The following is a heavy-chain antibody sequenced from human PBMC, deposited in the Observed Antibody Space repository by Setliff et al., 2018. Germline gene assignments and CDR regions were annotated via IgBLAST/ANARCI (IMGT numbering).Heavy chain of an antibody. CDR3: ARRPYDSSGYFNY. CDR1: GYIFTYYA. D-gene: IGHD3-22*01. CDR2: INAGNGNT. J-gene: IGHJ4*02. Sequence: ASVKVSCKASGYIFTYYAIHWVRQAPGQRLEWMGWINAGNGNTKYSQKFQGRVTITRDTSASTAYMELSSLTSEDSAVYYCARRPYDSSGYFNYWGQGTLVT. V-gene: IGHV1-3*01.